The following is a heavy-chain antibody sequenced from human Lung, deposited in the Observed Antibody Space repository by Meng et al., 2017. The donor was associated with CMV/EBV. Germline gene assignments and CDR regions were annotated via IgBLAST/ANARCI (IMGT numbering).Heavy chain of an antibody. Sequence: GGSLRLSCAASGLTFSSYAMSWVRQAPGKGLEWVSAISGSGGSTYYADSVKGRFTISRDNSKNTLYLQMNSLRAEDTAVYYCAKYIAAAGILSVYFDYWGQGTLVTVSS. CDR2: ISGSGGST. D-gene: IGHD6-13*01. V-gene: IGHV3-23*01. J-gene: IGHJ4*02. CDR3: AKYIAAAGILSVYFDY. CDR1: GLTFSSYA.